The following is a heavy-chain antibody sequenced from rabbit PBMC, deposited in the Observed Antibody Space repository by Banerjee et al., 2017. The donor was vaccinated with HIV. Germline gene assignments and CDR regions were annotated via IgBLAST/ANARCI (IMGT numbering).Heavy chain of an antibody. V-gene: IGHV1S40*01. CDR3: AKSDSGSGWAFDP. D-gene: IGHD1-1*01. CDR1: GFSFSSNYY. Sequence: QSLEESGGDLVKPGASLTLTCTASGFSFSSNYYMCWVRQAPGKGLEWIACIYTDSSGSTYYASWAKGRFTISKTSSTTVTLQMTSLTAADTATYFCAKSDSGSGWAFDPWGPGTLVTVS. CDR2: IYTDSSGST. J-gene: IGHJ2*01.